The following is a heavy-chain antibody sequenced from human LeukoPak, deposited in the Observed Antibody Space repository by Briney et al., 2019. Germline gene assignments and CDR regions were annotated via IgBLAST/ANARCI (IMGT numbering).Heavy chain of an antibody. J-gene: IGHJ4*02. Sequence: ASVKVSCKASGGIFSSYAISWVRQAPGQGLEWMGIINPSGGSTSYAQKFQGRVTMTRDTSTSTVYMELSSLRSEDTAVYYCARPGGRATKYYFDYWGQGTLVTVSS. CDR3: ARPGGRATKYYFDY. D-gene: IGHD5-12*01. V-gene: IGHV1-46*01. CDR2: INPSGGST. CDR1: GGIFSSYA.